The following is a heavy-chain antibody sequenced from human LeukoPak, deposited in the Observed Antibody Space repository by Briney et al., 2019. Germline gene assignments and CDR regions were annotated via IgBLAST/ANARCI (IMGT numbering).Heavy chain of an antibody. D-gene: IGHD2-21*01. V-gene: IGHV3-48*01. CDR3: ARDPSGVVVPGRVGYFDL. J-gene: IGHJ2*01. Sequence: PGGSLRLSCAASGFTFSSYSMNWVRQAPGKGLEWVSYISSSSSTIYYADSVKGRFTISRDNAKNSLYLQMNSLRAEDTAVYYCARDPSGVVVPGRVGYFDLWGRGTLVTVSS. CDR1: GFTFSSYS. CDR2: ISSSSSTI.